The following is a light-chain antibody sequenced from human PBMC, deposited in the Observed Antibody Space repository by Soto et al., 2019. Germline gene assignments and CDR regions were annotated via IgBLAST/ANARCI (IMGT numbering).Light chain of an antibody. J-gene: IGKJ4*01. V-gene: IGKV1-5*01. CDR2: AAS. CDR3: QHYHSQSIT. Sequence: DILLIQSPATLSASLGDRITITCRASENIFKFWAWYQQRSGSAPNLLIYAASDLEKGVPSRFSGSGSGTEFTLTIDNLQPNDSATYFCQHYHSQSITFGGGTQVDVK. CDR1: ENIFKF.